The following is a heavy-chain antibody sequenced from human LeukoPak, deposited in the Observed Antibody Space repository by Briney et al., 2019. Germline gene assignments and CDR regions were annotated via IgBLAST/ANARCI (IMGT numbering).Heavy chain of an antibody. V-gene: IGHV1-69*06. J-gene: IGHJ3*02. Sequence: SVKVSCKAPGGTFSSYAISWVRQAPGQGLEWMGGIIPIFGTANYAQKFQGRVTITADKSTSTAYMELSSLRSEDTAVYYCARGYGSSLRNDAFDIWGQGTMVTVSS. D-gene: IGHD3-10*01. CDR3: ARGYGSSLRNDAFDI. CDR2: IIPIFGTA. CDR1: GGTFSSYA.